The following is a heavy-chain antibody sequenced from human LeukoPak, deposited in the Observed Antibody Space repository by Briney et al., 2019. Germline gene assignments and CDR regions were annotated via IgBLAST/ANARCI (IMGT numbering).Heavy chain of an antibody. V-gene: IGHV1-2*02. J-gene: IGHJ4*02. CDR1: GYTFTSYY. Sequence: ASVKVSCKASGYTFTSYYIHWVQQAPGQGLEWMAWINPNSGGTNCAQEFQGRVTMTRDTSTSTAYMELSSLTSDDTAVYYCARALPQYGDFRYDYWGQGTLVTVSS. CDR2: INPNSGGT. CDR3: ARALPQYGDFRYDY. D-gene: IGHD4-17*01.